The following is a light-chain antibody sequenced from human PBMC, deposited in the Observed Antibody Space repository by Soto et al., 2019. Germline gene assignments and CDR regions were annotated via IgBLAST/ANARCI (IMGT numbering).Light chain of an antibody. J-gene: IGKJ1*01. CDR1: QTFTSGH. Sequence: IVLSQSPGTLSVSPWEMVTLSCRGSQTFTSGHLAWYQQRPGQAPRLLIYGASSRATGIPDRFSGSGSGTDFTLTISRLEPEDFAVYYCQQYGSSPWTFGQGTKVDIK. CDR2: GAS. CDR3: QQYGSSPWT. V-gene: IGKV3-20*01.